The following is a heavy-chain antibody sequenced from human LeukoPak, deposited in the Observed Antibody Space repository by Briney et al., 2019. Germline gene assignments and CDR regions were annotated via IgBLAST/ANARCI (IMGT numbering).Heavy chain of an antibody. Sequence: PSETLSLTCTVSGGSISSYYWSWIRQPPGKGLEWIGYIYYSGSTYYNPSLKSRVTISVDTSKNQFSLKLSSVTAADTAVYYCARLATIFGVVTYYYYGMDVWGQGTTVTVSS. V-gene: IGHV4-59*04. CDR1: GGSISSYY. CDR3: ARLATIFGVVTYYYYGMDV. CDR2: IYYSGST. D-gene: IGHD3-3*01. J-gene: IGHJ6*02.